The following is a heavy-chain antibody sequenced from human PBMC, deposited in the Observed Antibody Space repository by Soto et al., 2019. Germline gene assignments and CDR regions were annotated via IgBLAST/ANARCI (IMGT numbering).Heavy chain of an antibody. V-gene: IGHV2-5*02. Sequence: QITLKETGPTLVKPTQTLTLTCTFSGFSLSTSGVGVGWIRQPPGTALEWLTLIWLDDNKRYNPSLNIRLTMTKANSKNRVVLTMTNMDAVYTGTFYCAHPRGGKYYWFDSWGQGTLVTVSS. CDR2: IWLDDNK. CDR1: GFSLSTSGVG. D-gene: IGHD2-15*01. J-gene: IGHJ5*01. CDR3: AHPRGGKYYWFDS.